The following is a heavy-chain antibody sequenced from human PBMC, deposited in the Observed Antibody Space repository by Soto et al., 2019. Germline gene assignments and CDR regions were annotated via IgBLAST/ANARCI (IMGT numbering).Heavy chain of an antibody. D-gene: IGHD1-1*01. CDR1: GFTFKTYS. V-gene: IGHV3-48*02. CDR3: ASHQLGREEIFDS. Sequence: EVQLVESGGGLVQPGGSLRLSCSASGFTFKTYSMNWVRQAPGKGLEWVSYISETSIAIYYRDSVKGRFTISRDNAKNTLYLQMNNLRDEDTAVYFCASHQLGREEIFDSWGQGTLVAVSS. CDR2: ISETSIAI. J-gene: IGHJ4*02.